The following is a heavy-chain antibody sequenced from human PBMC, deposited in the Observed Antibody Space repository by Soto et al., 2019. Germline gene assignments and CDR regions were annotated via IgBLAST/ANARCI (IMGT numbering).Heavy chain of an antibody. CDR2: INSDGSST. Sequence: EVQLVESGGGLVQPGGSLRLSCAASGFTFSSYWMHWVRQDPGKGLVWVSRINSDGSSTNYADSVKGRFTISRDNAKNTRYVQMNVLRAEDTAVYYCARARGYYDSSGYYYFGAFDIWGRGTMVTVSS. J-gene: IGHJ3*02. D-gene: IGHD3-22*01. CDR1: GFTFSSYW. V-gene: IGHV3-74*01. CDR3: ARARGYYDSSGYYYFGAFDI.